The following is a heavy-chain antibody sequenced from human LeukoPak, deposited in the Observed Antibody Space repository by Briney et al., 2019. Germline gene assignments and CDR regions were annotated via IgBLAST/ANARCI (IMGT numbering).Heavy chain of an antibody. D-gene: IGHD2-21*02. CDR2: IKQDGSEK. Sequence: GGSLRLSCAASGFTFSSYWMSWVRQAPGKGLEWVANIKQDGSEKYYVDSVKGRFTISRDNAKNSPYLQVNSLRAEDTAVYYCARGYCGGDCYGDWGQGTLVTVSS. J-gene: IGHJ1*01. CDR3: ARGYCGGDCYGD. CDR1: GFTFSSYW. V-gene: IGHV3-7*01.